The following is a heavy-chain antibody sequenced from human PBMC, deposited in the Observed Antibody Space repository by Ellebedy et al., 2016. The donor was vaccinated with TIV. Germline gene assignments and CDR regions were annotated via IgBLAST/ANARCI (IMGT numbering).Heavy chain of an antibody. J-gene: IGHJ4*02. V-gene: IGHV3-23*01. CDR3: AKGSQWLGRTCFDY. Sequence: PGGSLRLSCAAPGFTFSSYAMSWVRQAPGKGLEWVSSISGNGGRTDYADSVKGRFTISRDNANNSLYLQMNSLRAEDTAVYYCAKGSQWLGRTCFDYWGQGTLVTVSS. D-gene: IGHD6-19*01. CDR2: ISGNGGRT. CDR1: GFTFSSYA.